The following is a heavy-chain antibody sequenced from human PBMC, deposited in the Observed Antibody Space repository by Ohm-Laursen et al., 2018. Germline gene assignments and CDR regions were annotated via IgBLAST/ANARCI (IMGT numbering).Heavy chain of an antibody. D-gene: IGHD6-13*01. CDR2: IKGDGTET. Sequence: SLRLSCAASGFTFRNSWMTWVRQSPGKGLEWVANIKGDGTETYYVDSVRGRFTISRDNPKNSLFLQLSNVRAEDTAVYYCARDPPEDSSWYADYWGQGTLVTVSP. J-gene: IGHJ4*02. CDR3: ARDPPEDSSWYADY. CDR1: GFTFRNSW. V-gene: IGHV3-7*01.